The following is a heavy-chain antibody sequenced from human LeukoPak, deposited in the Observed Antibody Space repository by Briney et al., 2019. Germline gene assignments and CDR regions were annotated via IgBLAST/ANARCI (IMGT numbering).Heavy chain of an antibody. J-gene: IGHJ1*01. D-gene: IGHD3-22*01. CDR2: IKSDGST. Sequence: GGSLRLSCAASGFTFSSYWMHWVRQAPGKGLVWVSRIKSDGSTRYADSVKGRFTIFRDNAKNTVSLQMTSLRAEDTGVYYCARAPSEIGGYYPEYFRHWGQGTLVIVSS. CDR3: ARAPSEIGGYYPEYFRH. V-gene: IGHV3-74*01. CDR1: GFTFSSYW.